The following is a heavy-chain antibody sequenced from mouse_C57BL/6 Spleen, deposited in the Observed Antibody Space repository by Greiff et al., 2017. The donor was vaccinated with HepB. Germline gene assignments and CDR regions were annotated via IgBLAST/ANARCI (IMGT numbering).Heavy chain of an antibody. CDR2: ISDGGSYT. Sequence: EVKLVESGGGLVKPGGSLKLSCAASGFTFSSYAMSWVRQTPEKRLEWVATISDGGSYTYYPDNVKGRFTISRDNAKNNLYLQMSHLKSEDTAMYYCARDLLPPYYYAMDYWGQGTSVTVSS. D-gene: IGHD1-1*01. CDR1: GFTFSSYA. J-gene: IGHJ4*01. CDR3: ARDLLPPYYYAMDY. V-gene: IGHV5-4*01.